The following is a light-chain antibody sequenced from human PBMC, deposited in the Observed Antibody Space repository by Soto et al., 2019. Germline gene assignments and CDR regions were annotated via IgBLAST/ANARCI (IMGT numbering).Light chain of an antibody. CDR2: AAS. CDR3: QQAYGFPVT. Sequence: DIQMTQSPSTVSASLGDRVTITCRASQNIISWLAWYQQQPGRAPKLLIYAASILQSGVPSRFSGSESGTDFTLTINSLQPEDFATYYCQQAYGFPVTFGQGTRLEIK. CDR1: QNIISW. J-gene: IGKJ5*01. V-gene: IGKV1-12*01.